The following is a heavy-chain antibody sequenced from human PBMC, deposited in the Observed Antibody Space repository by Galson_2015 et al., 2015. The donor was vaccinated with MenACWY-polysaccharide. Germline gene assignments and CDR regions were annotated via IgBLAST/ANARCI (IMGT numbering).Heavy chain of an antibody. V-gene: IGHV1-3*01. Sequence: SVKVSCKASGYTFTSYAMHWVRQAPGQRLEWMGWINAGNGNTKYSQKFQGRVTITRDTSASTAYMELSSLRSEDTAVYYCARDLLDCTNGVCQPAVYNWFDPWGQGTLVTVSS. CDR1: GYTFTSYA. J-gene: IGHJ5*02. CDR2: INAGNGNT. D-gene: IGHD2-8*01. CDR3: ARDLLDCTNGVCQPAVYNWFDP.